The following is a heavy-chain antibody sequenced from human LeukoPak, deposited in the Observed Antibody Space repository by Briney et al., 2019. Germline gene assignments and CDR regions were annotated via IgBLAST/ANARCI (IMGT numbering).Heavy chain of an antibody. V-gene: IGHV1-2*02. CDR1: GYTFTVYY. Sequence: ASVTVSCTASGYTFTVYYMHWVRQAPGQGLEWMGWINPNSGGTNYAQKFQGRVTMTRDTSISTAYMELSRLRSDDTALYYCARKSMAAVGTFDYWGQGTLVTVSS. CDR3: ARKSMAAVGTFDY. CDR2: INPNSGGT. D-gene: IGHD6-13*01. J-gene: IGHJ4*02.